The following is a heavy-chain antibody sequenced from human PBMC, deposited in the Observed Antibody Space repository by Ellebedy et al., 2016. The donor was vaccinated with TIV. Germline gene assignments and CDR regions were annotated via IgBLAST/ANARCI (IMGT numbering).Heavy chain of an antibody. CDR2: IYPCDSDT. J-gene: IGHJ3*02. Sequence: GESLKISXKGSGYSFTSYWIGWVRQMPGKGLEWMGIIYPCDSDTRYSPSFQGQVTISADKSISTAYLQWSSLKASDTAMYYCARHVVPVTLLDAFDIWGQGTMVTVSS. D-gene: IGHD4-17*01. CDR3: ARHVVPVTLLDAFDI. V-gene: IGHV5-51*01. CDR1: GYSFTSYW.